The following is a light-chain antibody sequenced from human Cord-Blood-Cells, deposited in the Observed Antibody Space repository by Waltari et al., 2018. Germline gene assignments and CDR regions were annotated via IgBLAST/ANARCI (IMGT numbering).Light chain of an antibody. Sequence: QSALTQPASVSGSPGQSITISCTGTSSDVGSYNLVSCYQQHPGKAPKLMIYEVSKRPSGVSNRFSVSKSGNTASLTISGLQAEDEADYYCCSYAGSSTWVFGGGTKLTVL. CDR3: CSYAGSSTWV. J-gene: IGLJ3*02. CDR1: SSDVGSYNL. V-gene: IGLV2-23*02. CDR2: EVS.